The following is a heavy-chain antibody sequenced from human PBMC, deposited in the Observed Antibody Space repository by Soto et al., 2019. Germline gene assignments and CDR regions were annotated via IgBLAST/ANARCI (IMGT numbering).Heavy chain of an antibody. CDR2: ISAYNGNT. Sequence: GASVKVSCKASGYTFTSYGISWVRQAPGQGLEWMGWISAYNGNTNYAQKLQGRVTMTTDTSTSTAYMELRSLRSDDTAVYYCASAYCSGGSCYDDAFDIWGQGTMVTVSS. CDR1: GYTFTSYG. D-gene: IGHD2-15*01. V-gene: IGHV1-18*01. CDR3: ASAYCSGGSCYDDAFDI. J-gene: IGHJ3*02.